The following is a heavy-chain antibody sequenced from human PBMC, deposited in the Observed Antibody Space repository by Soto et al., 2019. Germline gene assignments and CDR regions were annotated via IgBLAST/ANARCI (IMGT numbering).Heavy chain of an antibody. D-gene: IGHD6-13*01. CDR1: GGSFSGGSFSDYS. Sequence: QVQLQQWGAGLLKPSETLSLTCAVYGGSFSGGSFSDYSWSWIRQPPGKGLEWIGELNHSRSPNYSPSLKSRVTLSVDTSKNQFSLNLSSVTAADTAVYYCARGNRDFGGSWFDYWCQGNLVTVSS. V-gene: IGHV4-34*01. CDR2: LNHSRSP. CDR3: ARGNRDFGGSWFDY. J-gene: IGHJ4*02.